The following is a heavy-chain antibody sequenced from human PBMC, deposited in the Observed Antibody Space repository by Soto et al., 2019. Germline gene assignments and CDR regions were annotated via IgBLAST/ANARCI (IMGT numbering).Heavy chain of an antibody. J-gene: IGHJ6*02. CDR1: GGTFSSYA. CDR3: ARDDVDTAMPYGMDV. Sequence: QVQLVQSGAEVKKPGSSVKVSCKASGGTFSSYAISWVRQAPEPGLEWMGGIIPIFGTANYAQKFQGRVTITADESTSTAYMELSSLRSEDTAVYYCARDDVDTAMPYGMDVWGEGTTVTVSS. V-gene: IGHV1-69*12. D-gene: IGHD5-18*01. CDR2: IIPIFGTA.